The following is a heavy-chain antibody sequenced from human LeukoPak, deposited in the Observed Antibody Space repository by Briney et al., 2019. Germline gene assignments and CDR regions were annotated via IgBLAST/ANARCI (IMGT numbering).Heavy chain of an antibody. Sequence: ASVKVSXKASGYTFTSYYMHWVRQAPGQGLEWIGIINPSGGSTSYAQKFQGRVTMTRDTSTSTVYMELSSLRSEDTAVYYCARAIFGVVGIFDYWGQGTLVTVSS. CDR3: ARAIFGVVGIFDY. CDR2: INPSGGST. J-gene: IGHJ4*02. V-gene: IGHV1-46*03. D-gene: IGHD3-3*01. CDR1: GYTFTSYY.